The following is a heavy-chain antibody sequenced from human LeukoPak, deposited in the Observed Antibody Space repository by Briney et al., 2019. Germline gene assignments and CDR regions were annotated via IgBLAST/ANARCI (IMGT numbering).Heavy chain of an antibody. Sequence: PGGSLRLSCAAAGFTFRSYWMSWVRQAPGKGLEWVANLKKDGSEKYYVDSVKGRFTISRDNAKNSLYLQMNSLRAEDTAVYYCASLITGTTWMNLDYWGQGTLVTVSS. CDR2: LKKDGSEK. CDR1: GFTFRSYW. V-gene: IGHV3-7*01. CDR3: ASLITGTTWMNLDY. D-gene: IGHD1-20*01. J-gene: IGHJ4*02.